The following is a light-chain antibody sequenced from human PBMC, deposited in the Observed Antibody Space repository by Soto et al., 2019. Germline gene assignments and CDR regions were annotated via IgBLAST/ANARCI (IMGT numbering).Light chain of an antibody. J-gene: IGKJ5*01. Sequence: EIVLTQSPGTLSLSPGERATLSCRASQSVSSSYLAWYLQKPGQSPRLLIYGASTRATGIPARFSGSGSGTEFTLTISSLQSEDFAVYYCQQYTQWPITFGQGTLLEV. V-gene: IGKV3-15*01. CDR1: QSVSSSY. CDR2: GAS. CDR3: QQYTQWPIT.